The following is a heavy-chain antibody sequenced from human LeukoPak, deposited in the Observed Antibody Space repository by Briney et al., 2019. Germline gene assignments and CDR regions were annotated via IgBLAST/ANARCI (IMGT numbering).Heavy chain of an antibody. J-gene: IGHJ1*01. CDR3: AREDRYSSSSVYFQH. CDR1: GGTFSSYA. Sequence: SVKVSCKASGGTFSSYAISWVRQAPGQGLEWMGRIIPILGIANYAQKFQGRVTITADKSTSTAYMELSSLRSEDTAVYYCAREDRYSSSSVYFQHWGQGTLVTVSS. V-gene: IGHV1-69*04. CDR2: IIPILGIA. D-gene: IGHD6-13*01.